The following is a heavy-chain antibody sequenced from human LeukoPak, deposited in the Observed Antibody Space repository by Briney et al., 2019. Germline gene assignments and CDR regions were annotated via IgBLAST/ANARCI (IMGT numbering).Heavy chain of an antibody. CDR3: ARGSSSHTAWFDL. Sequence: ASVKVSCKTSGYTFTDYHICWVRQAPGQGLELMEYINPNSGGTTHAQQFQDWVTMPRDTSISTAYMELRKLRSDDTAVYYCARGSSSHTAWFDLWGQGTLVTVSS. CDR2: INPNSGGT. J-gene: IGHJ5*02. V-gene: IGHV1-2*04. CDR1: GYTFTDYH.